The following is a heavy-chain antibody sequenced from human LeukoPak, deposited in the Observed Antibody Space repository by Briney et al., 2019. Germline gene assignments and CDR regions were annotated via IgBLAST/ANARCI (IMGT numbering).Heavy chain of an antibody. CDR2: IFYTGST. D-gene: IGHD1-1*01. Sequence: SETLSLTCTVSGDSISSGGHYWHWLRQRPGKGLVWIGYIFYTGSTYYNPSLKSRVTISVDTSKNQFSLKLSSVTAADTAVYYCARSPGIWNEYGRLEYWGQGALVTVSS. CDR3: ARSPGIWNEYGRLEY. V-gene: IGHV4-31*03. CDR1: GDSISSGGHY. J-gene: IGHJ4*02.